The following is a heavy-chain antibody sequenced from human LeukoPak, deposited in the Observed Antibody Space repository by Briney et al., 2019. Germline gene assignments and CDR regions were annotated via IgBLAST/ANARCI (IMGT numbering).Heavy chain of an antibody. Sequence: PGGSLRLSCAASGFTFSSYAMSWVRQAPGKGLEWVSAISGSGGSTYYADSVKGRFTISRDNSKNTLYLQMNSLRAEDTAVYYCARDGLFIAAAGPDYWGQGTLVTVSS. J-gene: IGHJ4*02. D-gene: IGHD6-13*01. CDR1: GFTFSSYA. CDR3: ARDGLFIAAAGPDY. V-gene: IGHV3-23*01. CDR2: ISGSGGST.